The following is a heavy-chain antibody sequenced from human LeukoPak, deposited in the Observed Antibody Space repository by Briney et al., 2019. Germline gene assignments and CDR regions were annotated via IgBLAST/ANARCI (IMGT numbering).Heavy chain of an antibody. V-gene: IGHV4-31*03. Sequence: PSQTLSLTCTVSGGSISSGGYYWRWVRQHPGKGLEWIGYIYYSGSTYYNPSLKSRVTISVDTSKNQFSLKLSSVTAADTAVYYCARASAAGVMRNWFDPWGQGTLVTVSS. D-gene: IGHD6-13*01. CDR1: GGSISSGGYY. CDR2: IYYSGST. CDR3: ARASAAGVMRNWFDP. J-gene: IGHJ5*02.